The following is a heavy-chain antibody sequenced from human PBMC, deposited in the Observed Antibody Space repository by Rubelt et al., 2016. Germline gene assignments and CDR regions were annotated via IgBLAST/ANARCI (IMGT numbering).Heavy chain of an antibody. J-gene: IGHJ3*02. CDR2: INHSGST. Sequence: QVQLQQWGAGLLKPSETLSLTCAVYGGSFSGYYWSWIRQAPGKGLEWIGEINHSGSTNYNPSLKSRVAISVDTSKNQFPLNRSSVTAAATAVYYLSSYSGGGYSGWGRSLDIWGQGTMVTVSS. CDR3: SSYSGGGYSGWGRSLDI. V-gene: IGHV4-34*01. CDR1: GGSFSGYY. D-gene: IGHD5-18*01.